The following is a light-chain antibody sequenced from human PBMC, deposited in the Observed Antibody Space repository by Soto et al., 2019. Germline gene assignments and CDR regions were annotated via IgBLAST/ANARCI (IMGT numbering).Light chain of an antibody. CDR2: SAS. Sequence: EIVLTQSPATLSVSPGERATLSCRASQSISSLLAWYQQKPGQAPRLLIYSASTRATGIPDRFSGSGSGTDFTLTISRLEPEDFAVYYCQQYGSSPITFGQGTRLEIK. V-gene: IGKV3-20*01. CDR1: QSISSL. CDR3: QQYGSSPIT. J-gene: IGKJ5*01.